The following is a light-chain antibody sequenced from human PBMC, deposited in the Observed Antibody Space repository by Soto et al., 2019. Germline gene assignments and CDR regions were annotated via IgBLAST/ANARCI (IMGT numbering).Light chain of an antibody. CDR2: DAS. CDR3: HQYGSSPST. V-gene: IGKV3-20*01. CDR1: QSVSSY. Sequence: EIVLTQSPATLSLSPGESATLSCRASQSVSSYLAWYQQKPGQAPRLLIYDASNRATGIPARISGSGSGTDFTLTISRLEPEDFAVYYCHQYGSSPSTFGQGTKVDI. J-gene: IGKJ1*01.